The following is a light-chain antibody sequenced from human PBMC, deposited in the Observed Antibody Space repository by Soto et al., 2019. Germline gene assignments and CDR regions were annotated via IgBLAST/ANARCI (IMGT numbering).Light chain of an antibody. CDR2: ASS. V-gene: IGKV1-9*01. CDR1: QSISSY. J-gene: IGKJ5*01. CDR3: QPLNTFPVT. Sequence: DIQLTQSPSFLSASVGDRVTITCRASQSISSYLAWYQQTPGKAPKLLIYASSTLQSGVPSRFSGSGSGTEFTLTISSLQPEDFATYYCQPLNTFPVTFGQGTRLDI.